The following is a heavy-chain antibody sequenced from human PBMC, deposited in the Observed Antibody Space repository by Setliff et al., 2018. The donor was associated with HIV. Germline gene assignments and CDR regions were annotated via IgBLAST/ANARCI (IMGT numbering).Heavy chain of an antibody. CDR2: IGGSTGST. CDR3: ARLSIATRPSFYAMDV. V-gene: IGHV3-21*01. J-gene: IGHJ6*02. CDR1: GFTFSSYC. D-gene: IGHD6-6*01. Sequence: GGSLRLSCAASGFTFSSYCMTWVRQAPGKGLEWVSAIGGSTGSTYYADSVKGRFTISRDNAKNSLFLRMNSLGAEDTAVYYCARLSIATRPSFYAMDVWGHGTTVTVSS.